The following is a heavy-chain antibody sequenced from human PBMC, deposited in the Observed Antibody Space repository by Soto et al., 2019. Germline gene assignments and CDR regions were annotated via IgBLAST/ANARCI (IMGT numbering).Heavy chain of an antibody. CDR2: IKSKTDGGTT. J-gene: IGHJ6*02. Sequence: KPGWSLRLSCASSVFTFINAWMSWVRQAPEKGLEWVGRIKSKTDGGTTDYAAPVKGRFTISRDDSKNTLYLQMNSLKTEDTAVYYCTTDFRGSFGYYYYGMDVWGQGTTVTVSS. CDR1: VFTFINAW. V-gene: IGHV3-15*01. CDR3: TTDFRGSFGYYYYGMDV. D-gene: IGHD3-10*01.